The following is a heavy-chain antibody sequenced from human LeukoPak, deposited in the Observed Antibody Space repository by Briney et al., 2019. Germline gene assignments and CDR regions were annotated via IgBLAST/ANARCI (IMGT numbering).Heavy chain of an antibody. Sequence: PSETLSLTCAVYGGSFSGYYWSWIRQPPGKGLEWIGEINHSGSTNYNPSLKSRVTISVDTSKNQFSLKLSSVTAADTAVYYCARFHGENCSSTSCYFYYSDYWGQGTLVTVSS. CDR1: GGSFSGYY. V-gene: IGHV4-34*01. D-gene: IGHD2-2*01. J-gene: IGHJ4*02. CDR2: INHSGST. CDR3: ARFHGENCSSTSCYFYYSDY.